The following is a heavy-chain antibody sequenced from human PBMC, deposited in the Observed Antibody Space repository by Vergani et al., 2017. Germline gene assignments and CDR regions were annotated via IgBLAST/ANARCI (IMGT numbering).Heavy chain of an antibody. Sequence: EVQLVESGGGLVQPGGSLRLSCAASGFTFSNYWMDWVRHAPGKGLEWVANIKQDGSEKFYVDSVKGRFTISRDNAKNSVYLQMNSLRAEDTAVYFCARSLDYWGQGTLVTVSS. V-gene: IGHV3-7*01. CDR3: ARSLDY. J-gene: IGHJ4*02. CDR1: GFTFSNYW. CDR2: IKQDGSEK.